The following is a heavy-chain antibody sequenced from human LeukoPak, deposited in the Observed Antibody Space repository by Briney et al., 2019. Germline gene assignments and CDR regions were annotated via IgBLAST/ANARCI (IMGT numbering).Heavy chain of an antibody. V-gene: IGHV1-18*01. D-gene: IGHD6-19*01. CDR3: ARDRDSIAVAGSPRYCDY. Sequence: ASVKVSCKASGYTLNTYGVSWVRQAPGQGLEWMGWISGYNDKKEFAQKFQGRVTMTTDASTNTACMELRSLTYDDTAVYYCARDRDSIAVAGSPRYCDYWGQGSLVTVSS. CDR2: ISGYNDKK. J-gene: IGHJ4*02. CDR1: GYTLNTYG.